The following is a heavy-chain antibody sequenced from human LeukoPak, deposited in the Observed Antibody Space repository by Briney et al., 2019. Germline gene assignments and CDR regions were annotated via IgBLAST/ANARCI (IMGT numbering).Heavy chain of an antibody. J-gene: IGHJ6*02. CDR3: ARDPGIVVVPAAIPKDYYYYGMDV. D-gene: IGHD2-2*02. V-gene: IGHV1-18*01. Sequence: GASVKVSCKASGYTFTSYGISWVRQAPGRGLEWMGWISAYIGNTNYAQTLQGRVTMTTDTSTSTAYMELRSLRSDDTAVYYCARDPGIVVVPAAIPKDYYYYGMDVWGQGTTVTVSS. CDR1: GYTFTSYG. CDR2: ISAYIGNT.